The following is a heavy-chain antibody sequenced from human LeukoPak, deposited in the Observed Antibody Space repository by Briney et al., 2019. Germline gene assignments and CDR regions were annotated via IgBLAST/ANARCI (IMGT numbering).Heavy chain of an antibody. D-gene: IGHD3-3*01. CDR2: VSGSGSSYS. J-gene: IGHJ4*02. CDR3: VRDYDSTFYFDY. CDR1: GFTFRLYS. Sequence: GGSLRLSCAASGFTFRLYSMNWVRQAPGKGLEWVSSVSGSGSSYSYYADSVKGRFTISRDNSKNSLYLQMNSLRVEDTAVYYCVRDYDSTFYFDYWGQGTLVTVSS. V-gene: IGHV3-21*01.